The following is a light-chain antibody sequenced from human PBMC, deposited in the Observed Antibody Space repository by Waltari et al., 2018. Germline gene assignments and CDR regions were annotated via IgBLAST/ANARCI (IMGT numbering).Light chain of an antibody. CDR1: SSDVGLFKS. CDR2: DVT. J-gene: IGLJ2*01. CDR3: SSYSGSSTFAV. V-gene: IGLV2-14*01. Sequence: QSALTQPASVSGSPGQSITIPGTGTSSDVGLFKSVSWYQQHPGKAPQVMIYDVTKRPSGVSMRLSGSKSGNTASMTISGLQAEDEADYYCSSYSGSSTFAVFGGGTKLTVL.